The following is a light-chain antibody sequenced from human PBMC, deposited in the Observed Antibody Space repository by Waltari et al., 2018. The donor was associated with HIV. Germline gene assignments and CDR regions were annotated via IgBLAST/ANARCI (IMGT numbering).Light chain of an antibody. CDR2: DDN. CDR1: SGSVASNY. CDR3: QSYDSSNHWV. J-gene: IGLJ3*02. Sequence: NFMLTQPHSVSESPGKTVTISCTRSSGSVASNYVQWYQQRPGSSPTTVILDDNPSPAVVPERFSVSTDSSAIAASLPISGLKTEDEAAYYCQSYDSSNHWVFGGGTKLTVL. V-gene: IGLV6-57*01.